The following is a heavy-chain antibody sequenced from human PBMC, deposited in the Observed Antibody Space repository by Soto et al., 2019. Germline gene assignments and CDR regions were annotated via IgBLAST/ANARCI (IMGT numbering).Heavy chain of an antibody. V-gene: IGHV3-23*01. CDR1: GFTFSNYG. CDR3: AKDLSRWPHYAFDS. Sequence: PGGSLRLSCAASGFTFSNYGMNWVRQAPGKGLEWVSGISTSGDTANYADSVKGRFTISRDNSKNALYMQMNGLRPEDTAVYYCAKDLSRWPHYAFDSWGQGTLVTVSS. D-gene: IGHD4-17*01. J-gene: IGHJ5*01. CDR2: ISTSGDTA.